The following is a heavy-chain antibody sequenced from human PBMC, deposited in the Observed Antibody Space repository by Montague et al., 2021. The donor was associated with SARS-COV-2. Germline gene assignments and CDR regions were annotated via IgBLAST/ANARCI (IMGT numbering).Heavy chain of an antibody. CDR1: GFIFSHYW. CDR3: ASWISGVAGTDY. V-gene: IGHV3-74*01. Sequence: SLRLSCAASGFIFSHYWMHWVRQAPGKGLVWVSRINIDGSGTTYADSVKGRFTISRDNAKNTLCLQMNSLRAEDTAVYYCASWISGVAGTDYWGQGTLVTLSS. D-gene: IGHD6-19*01. J-gene: IGHJ4*02. CDR2: INIDGSGT.